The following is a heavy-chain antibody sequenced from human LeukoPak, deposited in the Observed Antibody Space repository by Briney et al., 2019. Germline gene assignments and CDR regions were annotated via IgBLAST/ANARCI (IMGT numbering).Heavy chain of an antibody. Sequence: GGSLRLSCAASGFTFSSSAMSWVRQAPGKGLEWVSAISNNGGYTYYADSVQGRFTISRDNAKNSLYLQMNSLRAEDTAVYYCARDSSSPTWGQGTLVTVSS. D-gene: IGHD6-19*01. J-gene: IGHJ4*02. CDR2: ISNNGGYT. CDR1: GFTFSSSA. CDR3: ARDSSSPT. V-gene: IGHV3-23*01.